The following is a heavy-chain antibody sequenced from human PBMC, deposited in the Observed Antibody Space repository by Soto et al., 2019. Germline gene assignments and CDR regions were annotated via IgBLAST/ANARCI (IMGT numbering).Heavy chain of an antibody. Sequence: GESLKISCKASGYSFSDYWNGWVRQMPGRGLEWMVIIYPGDSDTRYSASCEGQVTISADKSISTTFLHGSSLKASYTAMYYCARRGPYCGTSMCRFGPWGPGTLVTVSS. V-gene: IGHV5-51*01. CDR1: GYSFSDYW. CDR2: IYPGDSDT. J-gene: IGHJ5*02. D-gene: IGHD2-21*01. CDR3: ARRGPYCGTSMCRFGP.